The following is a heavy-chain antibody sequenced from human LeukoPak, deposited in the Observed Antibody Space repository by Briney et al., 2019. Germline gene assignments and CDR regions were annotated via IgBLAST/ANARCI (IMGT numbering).Heavy chain of an antibody. CDR1: GFSFSTYR. J-gene: IGHJ4*02. D-gene: IGHD3-10*01. Sequence: PGGSLRLSCAASGFSFSTYRMSWVRQAPGKGLEWVANIKQDGSEKFYVDSVKGRFTISRDNAKNSLYLQMNSLRGEDTAVYYCARDLANRGVSDYWGQGTLVTVSS. V-gene: IGHV3-7*01. CDR3: ARDLANRGVSDY. CDR2: IKQDGSEK.